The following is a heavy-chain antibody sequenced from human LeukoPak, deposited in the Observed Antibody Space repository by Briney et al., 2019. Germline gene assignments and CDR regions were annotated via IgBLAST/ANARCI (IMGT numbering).Heavy chain of an antibody. Sequence: GGSLRLSCAASGFTFTNYAMTWVRQVPGKGLEWVSHISGSGGSSYHVDSVKGRFTISRDNSKNTLYLQMYSLRAEDTAVYYCARLGRYADYWGQGTLVTVSS. CDR3: ARLGRYADY. V-gene: IGHV3-23*01. J-gene: IGHJ4*02. CDR2: ISGSGGSS. CDR1: GFTFTNYA. D-gene: IGHD3-16*01.